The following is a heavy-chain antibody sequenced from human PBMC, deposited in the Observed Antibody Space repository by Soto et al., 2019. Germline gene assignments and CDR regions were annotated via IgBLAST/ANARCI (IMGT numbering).Heavy chain of an antibody. J-gene: IGHJ5*02. V-gene: IGHV4-4*07. Sequence: LSLTCNVSDDSLSTYYWSWIRQPAGKGLEWIGRIYASGSTNYNPSLKGRVSMSVDTSKKQFSLKMMSVTAADTAMYYCARSAIPRGGWFRPWGQGVLVTVSS. D-gene: IGHD2-21*01. CDR3: ARSAIPRGGWFRP. CDR1: DDSLSTYY. CDR2: IYASGST.